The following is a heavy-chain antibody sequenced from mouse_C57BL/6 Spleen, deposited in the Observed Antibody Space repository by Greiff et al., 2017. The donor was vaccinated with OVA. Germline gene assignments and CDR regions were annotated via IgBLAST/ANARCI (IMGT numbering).Heavy chain of an antibody. V-gene: IGHV2-9-1*01. CDR3: ARNRGDGYYLYWYFDV. J-gene: IGHJ1*03. D-gene: IGHD2-3*01. CDR2: IWTGGGT. Sequence: VQLQQSGPGLVAPSQSLSITCTVSGFSLTSYAISWVRQPPGKGLEWLGVIWTGGGTNYNSALKSRLSISKDNSKSQVFLKMNSLQTDDTARYYCARNRGDGYYLYWYFDVWGTGTTVTVSS. CDR1: GFSLTSYA.